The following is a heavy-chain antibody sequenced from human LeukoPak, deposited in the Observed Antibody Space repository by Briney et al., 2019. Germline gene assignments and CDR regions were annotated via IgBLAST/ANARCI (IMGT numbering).Heavy chain of an antibody. CDR1: GFTFSSYA. D-gene: IGHD3-10*01. CDR3: AKVWGSGSYYSSIFDY. Sequence: PGGSLRLSCAASGFTFSSYAMSWVRQAPGKGLEWVSAISGSGFTYYADSVKGRFTISRDNSKNTLYLQMNSLRAEDTAVYYCAKVWGSGSYYSSIFDYWGQGTLVTVSS. J-gene: IGHJ4*02. CDR2: ISGSGFT. V-gene: IGHV3-23*01.